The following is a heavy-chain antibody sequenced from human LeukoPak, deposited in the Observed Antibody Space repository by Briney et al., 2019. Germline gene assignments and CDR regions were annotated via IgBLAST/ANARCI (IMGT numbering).Heavy chain of an antibody. D-gene: IGHD2-2*01. CDR1: DFIVRSNY. CDR2: ISGSGGST. CDR3: AKDLYGSAPAPGYFQH. Sequence: GGSLRLSCAASDFIVRSNYMTWVRQAPGKGLEWVSAISGSGGSTYYADSVKGRFTISRDNSKNTLYLQMNSLRAEDTAVYYCAKDLYGSAPAPGYFQHWGQGTLVTVSS. V-gene: IGHV3-23*01. J-gene: IGHJ1*01.